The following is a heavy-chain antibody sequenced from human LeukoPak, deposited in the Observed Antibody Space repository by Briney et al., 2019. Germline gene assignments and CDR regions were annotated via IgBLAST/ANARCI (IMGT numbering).Heavy chain of an antibody. CDR1: GGSFSGYY. CDR3: AREGPEGGFDY. D-gene: IGHD3-16*01. CDR2: INHSGST. V-gene: IGHV4-34*01. Sequence: PSETLSLTCAVYGGSFSGYYWSWIRQPPGKGLEWIGEINHSGSTNYNPSLKSRVTISVDTSKNQFSLKLSSVTAADTAVYYCAREGPEGGFDYWGQGTLVTVSS. J-gene: IGHJ4*02.